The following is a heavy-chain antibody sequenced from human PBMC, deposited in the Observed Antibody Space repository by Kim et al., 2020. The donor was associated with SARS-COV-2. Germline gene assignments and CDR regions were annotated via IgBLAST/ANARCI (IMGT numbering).Heavy chain of an antibody. CDR1: GYTFTSYG. J-gene: IGHJ4*02. CDR2: ISAYNGNT. CDR3: ARDLGRITMVRGVIITGLHRAVPDY. D-gene: IGHD3-10*01. V-gene: IGHV1-18*04. Sequence: ASVKVSCKASGYTFTSYGISWVRQAPGQGLEWMGWISAYNGNTNYAQKLQGRVTMTTDTSTSTAYMELRSLRSDDTAVYYCARDLGRITMVRGVIITGLHRAVPDYWGPGTLVTVSS.